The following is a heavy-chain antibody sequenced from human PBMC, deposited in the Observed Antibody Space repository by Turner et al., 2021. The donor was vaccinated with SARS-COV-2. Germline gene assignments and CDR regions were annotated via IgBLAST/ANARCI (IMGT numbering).Heavy chain of an antibody. CDR1: GIPLSSYA. CDR3: ATRSEGFDY. V-gene: IGHV3-23*01. Sequence: EVQLLESGGGLVQPGGSLRLSCAAFGIPLSSYAMSWVRQTPGKGLEWVSGSSASGGSTYYADSVRGRFTISRDNSKNTLYLQMNSLRAEDTAVDYCATRSEGFDYWGQGNLVTVSS. J-gene: IGHJ4*02. CDR2: SSASGGST.